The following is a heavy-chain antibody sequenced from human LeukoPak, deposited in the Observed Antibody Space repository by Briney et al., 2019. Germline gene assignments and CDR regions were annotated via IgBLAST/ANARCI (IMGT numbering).Heavy chain of an antibody. CDR2: INPNSGGT. CDR1: GYTFTGYY. CDR3: ARVARGGGIIATGLFDY. Sequence: ASVKVSCKASGYTFTGYYMHWVRQAPGQGLEWMEWINPNSGGTNYAQKFQGRVTMTRDTSISTAYMELSRLRSDDTAVYYCARVARGGGIIATGLFDYWGQGTLVTVSS. V-gene: IGHV1-2*02. D-gene: IGHD5-12*01. J-gene: IGHJ4*02.